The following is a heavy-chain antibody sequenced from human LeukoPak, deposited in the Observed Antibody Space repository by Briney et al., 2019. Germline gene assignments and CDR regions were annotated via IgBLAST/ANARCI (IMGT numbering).Heavy chain of an antibody. CDR3: ASGYSSGWPFDY. Sequence: GGSLRLSCAASGFTFSTYAMSWVRQAPGKGLEWVSVIYSGGSTYYADSVKGRFTISRDNSKNTLYLQMNSLRAEDTAVYYCASGYSSGWPFDYWGQGTLVTVSS. J-gene: IGHJ4*02. D-gene: IGHD6-19*01. CDR1: GFTFSTYA. V-gene: IGHV3-53*01. CDR2: IYSGGST.